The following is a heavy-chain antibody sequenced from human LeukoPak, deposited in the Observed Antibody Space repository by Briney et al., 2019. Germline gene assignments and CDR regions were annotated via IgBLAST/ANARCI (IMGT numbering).Heavy chain of an antibody. Sequence: PGGSLRLSYAASGFTFSSYAMSWVRQAPGKGLEWVSAISGSGGSTYYADSVKGRFTISRDNSKNTLYLQMNSLRAEDTAVYYCAKDPGLLWFGESQYFDYWGQGTLVTVSS. D-gene: IGHD3-10*01. CDR3: AKDPGLLWFGESQYFDY. V-gene: IGHV3-23*01. CDR1: GFTFSSYA. CDR2: ISGSGGST. J-gene: IGHJ4*02.